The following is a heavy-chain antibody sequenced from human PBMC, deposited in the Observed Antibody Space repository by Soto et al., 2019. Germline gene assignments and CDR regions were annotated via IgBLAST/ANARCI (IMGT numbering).Heavy chain of an antibody. CDR2: ISHSGSR. D-gene: IGHD6-19*01. CDR3: ARGLAYDRPITVAEPFDS. J-gene: IGHJ4*02. Sequence: PSETLSLTCVVSGGSFSGYFWTWIRQSPGRGLEWIGEISHSGSRNYNPAFQSRVIISVDSSKNHVSLKLSSVTAADSATYICARGLAYDRPITVAEPFDSWGQGTLVTVSS. V-gene: IGHV4-34*01. CDR1: GGSFSGYF.